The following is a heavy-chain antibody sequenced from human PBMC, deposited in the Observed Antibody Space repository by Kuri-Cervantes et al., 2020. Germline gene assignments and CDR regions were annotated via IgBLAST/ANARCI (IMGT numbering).Heavy chain of an antibody. J-gene: IGHJ3*02. CDR3: AKLCYDSSQVVAFDI. CDR2: ISYDGSNK. CDR1: GFTFSDYY. D-gene: IGHD3-22*01. Sequence: GESLKISCAASGFTFSDYYMSWIRQAPGKGLEWVAVISYDGSNKYYADSVKGRFTISRDNSKNTLYLQMNSLRAEDTAVYYCAKLCYDSSQVVAFDIWGQGTMVTVSS. V-gene: IGHV3-30*18.